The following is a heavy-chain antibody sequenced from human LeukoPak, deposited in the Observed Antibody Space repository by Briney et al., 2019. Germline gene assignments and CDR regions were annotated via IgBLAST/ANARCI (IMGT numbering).Heavy chain of an antibody. D-gene: IGHD2-15*01. CDR3: AKVPRYCSGSSCSPIYGMDV. CDR2: IRGSGGST. CDR1: GFTFSSYA. V-gene: IGHV3-23*01. Sequence: GGSLRLSCAASGFTFSSYAMSWVRQAPGKGLEWVSAIRGSGGSTYYADSVKGRFTISRDNSKNMLYLQMNSLRAEDTAVYYCAKVPRYCSGSSCSPIYGMDVWGQGTTVTVSS. J-gene: IGHJ6*01.